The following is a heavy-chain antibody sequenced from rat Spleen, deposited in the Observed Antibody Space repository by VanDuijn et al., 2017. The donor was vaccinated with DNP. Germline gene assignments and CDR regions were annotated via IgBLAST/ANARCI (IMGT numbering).Heavy chain of an antibody. V-gene: IGHV4-2*01. J-gene: IGHJ2*01. D-gene: IGHD4-3*01. CDR2: INKDSSTI. CDR1: GFNFNDNW. Sequence: EVKLVESGGGLVQPGRSLKLSCAASGFNFNDNWMGWVRQAPGKGLEWIGQINKDSSTISYSPSLKDKITISRDNAQNTLYLQMSKLGSEDTAIYYCVREAFGVDYWGQGVMVTVSS. CDR3: VREAFGVDY.